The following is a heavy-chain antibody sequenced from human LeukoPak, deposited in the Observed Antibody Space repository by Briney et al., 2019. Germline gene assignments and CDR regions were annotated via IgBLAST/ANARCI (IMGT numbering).Heavy chain of an antibody. CDR1: GGSISSGGYY. D-gene: IGHD2-2*01. V-gene: IGHV4-31*11. J-gene: IGHJ4*02. CDR3: ARAGIVVVPAAKGDYFDY. CDR2: IYYSGST. Sequence: SETLSLTCAVSGGSISSGGYYWSWIRQHPGKGLEWIGYIYYSGSTYYNPSLKSRVTILVDTSKNQFSLKLGSATAADTAVYYCARAGIVVVPAAKGDYFDYWGQGALVTVSS.